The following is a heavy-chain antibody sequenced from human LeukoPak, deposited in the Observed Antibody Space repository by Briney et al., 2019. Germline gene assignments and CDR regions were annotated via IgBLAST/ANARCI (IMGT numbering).Heavy chain of an antibody. CDR3: ASSAYESSGYGGNYMDV. Sequence: PSETLSLTCTVSGYSISSGYYWGWIRQPPGKWLEWIGSIYRSGSTYYNPSLKSRVTISVDTTKNQFSLKLSSVTAADTAVYYCASSAYESSGYGGNYMDVWGKGTTVTVSS. V-gene: IGHV4-38-2*02. D-gene: IGHD3-22*01. CDR1: GYSISSGYY. J-gene: IGHJ6*03. CDR2: IYRSGST.